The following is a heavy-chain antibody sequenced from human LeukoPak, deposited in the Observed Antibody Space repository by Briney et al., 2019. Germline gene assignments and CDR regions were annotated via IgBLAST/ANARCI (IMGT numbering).Heavy chain of an antibody. CDR3: TTDRAESGSYLDAFDI. CDR1: GFTFSNAW. V-gene: IGHV3-15*07. Sequence: GGSLRLSCAASGFTFSNAWTNWVRQAPGKGLEWVGRIKSKTDGGTTDYAAPVKGRFTISRDDSKNTLYLQMNSLKTEDTAVYYCTTDRAESGSYLDAFDIWGQGTMVTVSS. J-gene: IGHJ3*02. D-gene: IGHD1-26*01. CDR2: IKSKTDGGTT.